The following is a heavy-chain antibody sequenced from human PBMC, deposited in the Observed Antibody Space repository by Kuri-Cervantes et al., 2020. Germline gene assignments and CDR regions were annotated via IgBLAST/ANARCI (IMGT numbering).Heavy chain of an antibody. CDR3: ARDTFYDSSDYYFDY. Sequence: GGSLRLSCVASGFIFREYAMNWVRQAPGKGLEWVSSISSSSSYIYYADSVKGRFTISRDNAKNSLYLQMNSLRAEDTAVYYCARDTFYDSSDYYFDYWGQGTLVTVSS. J-gene: IGHJ4*02. CDR1: GFIFREYA. V-gene: IGHV3-21*03. D-gene: IGHD3-22*01. CDR2: ISSSSSYI.